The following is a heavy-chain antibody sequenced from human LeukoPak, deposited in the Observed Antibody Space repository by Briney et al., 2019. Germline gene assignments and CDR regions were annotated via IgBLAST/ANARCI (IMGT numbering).Heavy chain of an antibody. D-gene: IGHD3-10*01. J-gene: IGHJ3*02. CDR1: GGSFSGYY. CDR3: ARGGVLLWFGELFQRASDI. Sequence: AETLSLTCAVYGGSFSGYYWSWIRQPPGKGLECIGEINRSGSTNYTPSLKSRVTISVDTSKNHFALTLSSVTAADTAVYYCARGGVLLWFGELFQRASDIWGEGTMVTVSS. V-gene: IGHV4-34*01. CDR2: INRSGST.